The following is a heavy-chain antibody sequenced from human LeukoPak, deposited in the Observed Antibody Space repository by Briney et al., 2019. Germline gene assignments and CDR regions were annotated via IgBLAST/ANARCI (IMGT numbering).Heavy chain of an antibody. CDR3: SSPYSSSYGGGHY. V-gene: IGHV4-30-2*01. CDR1: GGSISSGGCY. CDR2: IYHSGST. D-gene: IGHD6-6*01. J-gene: IGHJ4*02. Sequence: SQTLSLTCTVSGGSISSGGCYWSWIRQPPGRGLEWIGYIYHSGSTYYNPSLMSRVTISVDRSKNQFSLKLSSVTAADTAVYYCSSPYSSSYGGGHYWGEGTLVTVSS.